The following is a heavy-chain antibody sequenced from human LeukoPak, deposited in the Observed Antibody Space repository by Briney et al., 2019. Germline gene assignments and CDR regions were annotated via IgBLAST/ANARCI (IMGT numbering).Heavy chain of an antibody. CDR2: ISSGGTNI. V-gene: IGHV3-48*03. CDR3: ARDGRGTCRSSSCSKGLNWFDP. CDR1: GFTFSSYE. Sequence: PGGSLRLSCAASGFTFSSYEMNWVRQAPGKGLEWISYISSGGTNIYYADSVKDRFTISRDNARNSLYQQMNSLRAEDTAVYYCARDGRGTCRSSSCSKGLNWFDPWGPGILVTVSS. J-gene: IGHJ5*02. D-gene: IGHD2-2*01.